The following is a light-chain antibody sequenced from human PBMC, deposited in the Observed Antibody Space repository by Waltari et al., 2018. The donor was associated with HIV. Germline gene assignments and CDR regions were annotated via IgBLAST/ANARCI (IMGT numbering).Light chain of an antibody. CDR3: QQYDNLPLT. V-gene: IGKV1-33*01. CDR1: QDISNH. CDR2: DAS. Sequence: DIQMTQSTSSLSQSEGERVTITCQASQDISNHLNWYQQKPGKAPKLLIYDASNLETGVPSRFSGSGSGTDFTFTISSLQPEDIATYYCQQYDNLPLTFGGGTKVEIK. J-gene: IGKJ4*01.